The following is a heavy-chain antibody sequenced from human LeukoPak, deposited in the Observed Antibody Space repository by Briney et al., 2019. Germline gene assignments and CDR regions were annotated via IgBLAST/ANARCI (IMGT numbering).Heavy chain of an antibody. Sequence: SETLSLTCAVYGGSFSGYYWSWIRQPPGKGLEWIGEINHSGSTNYNPSLKSRVTISVDTSKNQFSLKLSSVTAADTAVYYCARGGRDGYNFDAFDIWGQGTMVTVSS. CDR3: ARGGRDGYNFDAFDI. J-gene: IGHJ3*02. CDR1: GGSFSGYY. CDR2: INHSGST. D-gene: IGHD5-24*01. V-gene: IGHV4-34*01.